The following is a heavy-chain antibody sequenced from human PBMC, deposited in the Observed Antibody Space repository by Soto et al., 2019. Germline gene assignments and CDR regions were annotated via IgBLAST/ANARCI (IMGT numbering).Heavy chain of an antibody. CDR3: ARVQYSYGLWYYFDY. J-gene: IGHJ4*02. CDR1: GFIFSDHY. V-gene: IGHV3-72*01. Sequence: EVQQVESGGGLVQPGGSLRLSCVASGFIFSDHYMDWVRQAPGRGLEWVGRTRNKANDYTTEYAASVQGRSIISRDDSKNSLYLQMHSLKSEDTAVYYCARVQYSYGLWYYFDYWGQGALVTVSS. D-gene: IGHD5-18*01. CDR2: TRNKANDYTT.